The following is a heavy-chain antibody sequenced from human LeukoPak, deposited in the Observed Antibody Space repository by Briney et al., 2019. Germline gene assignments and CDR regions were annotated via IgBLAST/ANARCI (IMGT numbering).Heavy chain of an antibody. V-gene: IGHV1-2*02. CDR3: ARGEGYCSSTSCSEGDY. J-gene: IGHJ4*02. D-gene: IGHD2-2*01. CDR2: INPNSGGT. CDR1: GYTFTGYY. Sequence: ASVKVSCKASGYTFTGYYMHWVRQAPGQGLEWMGWINPNSGGTNYAQKFQGRVTMTRDTSISTAYMELSRLRSDDTAVYYCARGEGYCSSTSCSEGDYWGQGTLVTVSS.